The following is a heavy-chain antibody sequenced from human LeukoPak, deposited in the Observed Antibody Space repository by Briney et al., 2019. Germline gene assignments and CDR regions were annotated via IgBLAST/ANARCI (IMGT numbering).Heavy chain of an antibody. CDR3: AREGREGYNYPALDF. V-gene: IGHV3-7*05. J-gene: IGHJ4*02. Sequence: PGGSLRLSCVASGFSFGSYWMAWVRQAPGKGLEWVANMKHDGIEKYHVDSVKGRFTISRDNTKNSLYPHMSSLRVEDTAVYYCAREGREGYNYPALDFWGQGILVTVSS. D-gene: IGHD5-24*01. CDR1: GFSFGSYW. CDR2: MKHDGIEK.